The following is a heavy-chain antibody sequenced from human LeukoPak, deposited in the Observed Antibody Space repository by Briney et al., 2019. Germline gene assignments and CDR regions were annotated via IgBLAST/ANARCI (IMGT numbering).Heavy chain of an antibody. Sequence: GASLRLSCPTPGFTFSKTWMHCVRQVPGKGLVWVSRINTDGSSTGYADSVKGRFTIYRDNAKNTLYLQMSSLRAEDTAVYYCARENWYLDYWGQGTLVTVSS. V-gene: IGHV3-74*01. CDR2: INTDGSST. D-gene: IGHD1-1*01. CDR3: ARENWYLDY. CDR1: GFTFSKTW. J-gene: IGHJ4*02.